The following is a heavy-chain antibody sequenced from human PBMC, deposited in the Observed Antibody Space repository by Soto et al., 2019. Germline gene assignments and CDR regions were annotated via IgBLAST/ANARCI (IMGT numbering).Heavy chain of an antibody. Sequence: QVQLVESGGGVVQPGRSLRLSCAASGFTFSYHALNWVRQAPGKGLEWVAVISYDGDNKYIAESVKGRFTISRDNSKNPVSPPMNRLRAEGTAMYFCARGTTTSAFSAIGVWGQGTTVTVSS. CDR2: ISYDGDNK. CDR3: ARGTTTSAFSAIGV. D-gene: IGHD2-21*01. CDR1: GFTFSYHA. V-gene: IGHV3-30-3*01. J-gene: IGHJ6*02.